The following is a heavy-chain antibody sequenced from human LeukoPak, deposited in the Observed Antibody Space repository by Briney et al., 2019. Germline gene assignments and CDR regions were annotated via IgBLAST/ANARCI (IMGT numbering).Heavy chain of an antibody. D-gene: IGHD5-18*01. J-gene: IGHJ4*02. V-gene: IGHV1-46*01. CDR3: AREAGRAMAPFDY. Sequence: ASVKVSCKASGYTFTSYYMHWVRQAPGQGLEWMGIINPSGGSTSYAQKFQGRVTMTRDTSTSTVYMELSSQGSEDTAVYYCAREAGRAMAPFDYWGQGTLVSVSS. CDR1: GYTFTSYY. CDR2: INPSGGST.